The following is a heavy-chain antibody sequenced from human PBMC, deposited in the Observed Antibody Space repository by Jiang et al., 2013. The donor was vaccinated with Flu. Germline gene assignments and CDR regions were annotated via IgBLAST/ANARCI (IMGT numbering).Heavy chain of an antibody. CDR1: IQLYQLL. J-gene: IGHJ4*02. CDR2: IYPGDSDT. CDR3: ARLIMTTVTAYFDY. V-gene: IGHV5-51*01. Sequence: SLKISCKGFWIQLYQLLGSAGCARMPGKGLEWMGIIYPGDSDTRYSPSFQGQVTISADKSISTAYLQWSSLKASDTAMYYCARLIMTTVTAYFDYWGPGNPGHRLL. D-gene: IGHD4-11*01.